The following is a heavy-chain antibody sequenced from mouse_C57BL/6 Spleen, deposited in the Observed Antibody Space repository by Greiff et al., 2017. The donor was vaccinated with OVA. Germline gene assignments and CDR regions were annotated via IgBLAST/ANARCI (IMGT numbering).Heavy chain of an antibody. V-gene: IGHV1-52*01. CDR3: ERYYGSSYLAWFAY. Sequence: QVQLQQPGAELVRPGSSVKLSCKASGYTFTSYWMHWVKQRPIQGLEWIGNIDPSDSETHYNQKFKDKATLTVDKSSSTAYMQLSSLPSEDSAVYYCERYYGSSYLAWFAYWGQGTLVTVSA. CDR1: GYTFTSYW. J-gene: IGHJ3*01. D-gene: IGHD1-1*01. CDR2: IDPSDSET.